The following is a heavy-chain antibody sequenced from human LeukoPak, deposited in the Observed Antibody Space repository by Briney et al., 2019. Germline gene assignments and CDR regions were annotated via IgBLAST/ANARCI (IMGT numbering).Heavy chain of an antibody. CDR2: ISSSGSYL. CDR1: GFTFSSYT. CDR3: ARDQVGATAFDY. Sequence: GGSLRLSCAASGFTFSSYTMNWVRQAPGKGLAWVSSISSSGSYLFYADSVKGRFTISRDNAKNSLYLQMNSLRAEDTALYYCARDQVGATAFDYSGQGSLVTVSS. J-gene: IGHJ4*02. V-gene: IGHV3-21*01. D-gene: IGHD1-26*01.